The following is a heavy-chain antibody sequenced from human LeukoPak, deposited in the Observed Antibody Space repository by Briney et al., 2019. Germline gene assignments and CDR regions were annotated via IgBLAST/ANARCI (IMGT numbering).Heavy chain of an antibody. CDR3: ARLSMIDTFDI. Sequence: GESLQISCQASGYLFMTYWIGWVRQLPGKGLEWMAIIYPGDSDTKYSPSFQDQVTISADKSINTACLHWRSLKASDTAMYYCARLSMIDTFDIWGLGTVVTVSS. D-gene: IGHD3-22*01. CDR1: GYLFMTYW. J-gene: IGHJ3*02. CDR2: IYPGDSDT. V-gene: IGHV5-51*01.